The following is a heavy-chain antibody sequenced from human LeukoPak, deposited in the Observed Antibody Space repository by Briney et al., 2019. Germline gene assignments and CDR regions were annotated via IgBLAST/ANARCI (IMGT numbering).Heavy chain of an antibody. J-gene: IGHJ5*02. CDR2: IIPIFGTA. D-gene: IGHD1-7*01. CDR3: VRAGLELREIDP. Sequence: SVKVSCRASGGTFSSYAISWVRQAPGQGLEWMGRIIPIFGTANYAQKFQGRVTITTDESTSTAYMELSSLRSEDTAVYYCVRAGLELREIDPWGQGTLVTVSS. CDR1: GGTFSSYA. V-gene: IGHV1-69*05.